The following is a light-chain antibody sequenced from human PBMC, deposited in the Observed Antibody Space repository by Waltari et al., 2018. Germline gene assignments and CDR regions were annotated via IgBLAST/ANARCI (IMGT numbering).Light chain of an antibody. Sequence: DIQMTQSPSTLSGSVGDRVTITCRASQTISTWLAWYQQKPGRAPKLLIYQASSLESGVSSRFSGGGSGTEFTLTISSLQPDDFATYYCQQYNSYPYTFGQGTKLAIK. CDR3: QQYNSYPYT. J-gene: IGKJ2*01. V-gene: IGKV1-5*03. CDR1: QTISTW. CDR2: QAS.